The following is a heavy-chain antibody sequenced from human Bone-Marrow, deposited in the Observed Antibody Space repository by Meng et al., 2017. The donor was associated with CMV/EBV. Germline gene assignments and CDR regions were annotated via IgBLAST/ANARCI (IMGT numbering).Heavy chain of an antibody. D-gene: IGHD3-3*01. CDR3: ARLKRITIFGVVTHYYYYGMDV. CDR1: GGTFSSYA. Sequence: KISCKASGGTFSSYAISWVRQAPGQGLEWMGGIIPILGIANYAQKFQGRVTITADKSTSTAYMELSSLRSEDTAVYYCARLKRITIFGVVTHYYYYGMDVWGQGTTVTVSS. CDR2: IIPILGIA. V-gene: IGHV1-69*10. J-gene: IGHJ6*02.